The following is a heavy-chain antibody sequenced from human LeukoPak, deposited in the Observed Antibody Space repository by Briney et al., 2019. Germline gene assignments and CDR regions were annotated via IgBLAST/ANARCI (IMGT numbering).Heavy chain of an antibody. J-gene: IGHJ6*02. CDR3: ATESPLYCSGGSCYGDYPYYYYGMDV. D-gene: IGHD2-15*01. Sequence: ASVKVSCKASGYTFTSYAMHWVRQAPGQRLEWMGWINAGNGNTKYSQKFQGRVTMTEDTSTDTAYMELSSLRSEDTAVYYCATESPLYCSGGSCYGDYPYYYYGMDVWGQGTTVTVSS. CDR2: INAGNGNT. CDR1: GYTFTSYA. V-gene: IGHV1-3*01.